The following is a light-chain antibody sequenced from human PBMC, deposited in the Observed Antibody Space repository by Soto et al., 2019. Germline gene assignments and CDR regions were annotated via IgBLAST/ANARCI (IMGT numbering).Light chain of an antibody. Sequence: VMTQAPATLSVSPGERATLSCRASQTINNNVAWYQLKVGQAPRLLIYGASTRATGIPARFSGSGSGTEFTLTISSLQSEEFAEYHCQQYNNWPQTFGRGTTVEFK. CDR1: QTINNN. V-gene: IGKV3-15*01. CDR2: GAS. J-gene: IGKJ1*01. CDR3: QQYNNWPQT.